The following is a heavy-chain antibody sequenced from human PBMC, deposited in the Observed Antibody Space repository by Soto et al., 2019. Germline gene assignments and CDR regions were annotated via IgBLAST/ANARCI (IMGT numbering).Heavy chain of an antibody. D-gene: IGHD6-13*01. CDR3: AREGIAAAGGFDP. CDR2: IYYSGST. Sequence: SETLSLTCTVSGGSISNSSYYWDWIRQPPGKGLEWIGSIYYSGSTYYNPSLKSRVTISVDTSKNQFSLKLSSVTAADTAVYYCAREGIAAAGGFDPWGQGTLVTVSS. CDR1: GGSISNSSYY. J-gene: IGHJ5*02. V-gene: IGHV4-39*07.